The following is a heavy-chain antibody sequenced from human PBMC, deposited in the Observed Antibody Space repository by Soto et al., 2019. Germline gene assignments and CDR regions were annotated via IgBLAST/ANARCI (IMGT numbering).Heavy chain of an antibody. D-gene: IGHD2-21*02. CDR3: ARLGDWWGGY. Sequence: QVQLQESGPGLVKPSQTLSLTCTVSGGSISSGKYFWSWIRQHPGKGLEWIGYIFYSGSTYYNLSLKSRVTISVDTSKNQFSLKLSSVTAADTAVYYCARLGDWWGGYWGQGTLVTVSS. CDR1: GGSISSGKYF. J-gene: IGHJ1*01. V-gene: IGHV4-31*03. CDR2: IFYSGST.